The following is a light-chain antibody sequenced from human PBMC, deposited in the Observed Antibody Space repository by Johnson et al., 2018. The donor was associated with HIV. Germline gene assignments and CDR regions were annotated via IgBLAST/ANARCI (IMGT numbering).Light chain of an antibody. V-gene: IGLV1-51*01. Sequence: QSVLTQPPSVSAAPGQKVTISCSGSSSNIGNNYVSWYQQLPGTAPKLLIYDNKKRPSGISDRFSGSKSGTSATLGITGLQTGDEADYYCGTWDSSLSAFYVFGTGTKVTVL. CDR3: GTWDSSLSAFYV. CDR1: SSNIGNNY. CDR2: DNK. J-gene: IGLJ1*01.